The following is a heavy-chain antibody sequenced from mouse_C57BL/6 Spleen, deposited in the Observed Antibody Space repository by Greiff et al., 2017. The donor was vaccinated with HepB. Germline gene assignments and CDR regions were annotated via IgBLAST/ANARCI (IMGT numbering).Heavy chain of an antibody. J-gene: IGHJ1*03. CDR1: GYTFTSYW. Sequence: VQLQQPGAELVKPGASVKMSCKASGYTFTSYWMHWVKQRPGQGLEWIGMIHPNSGSTNYNEKFKSKATLTVDKSSSTAYMQLSSLTSEDSAVYYCARGDYSNYLSYWYFDVWGTGTTVTVSS. CDR3: ARGDYSNYLSYWYFDV. CDR2: IHPNSGST. V-gene: IGHV1-64*01. D-gene: IGHD2-5*01.